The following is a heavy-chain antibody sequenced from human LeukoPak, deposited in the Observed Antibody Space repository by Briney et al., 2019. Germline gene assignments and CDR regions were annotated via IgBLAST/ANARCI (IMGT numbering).Heavy chain of an antibody. D-gene: IGHD2-8*01. Sequence: GASVKVSCKASGYTFTGYYMHWVRQAPGQGLEWMGWINPNSGGTNYAQKFQGRVTMTRDTSISTAYMELSRLRSDDTAVYYCARDLGYCTNGVCYEAYYWGQGTLVTVSS. CDR1: GYTFTGYY. CDR3: ARDLGYCTNGVCYEAYY. V-gene: IGHV1-2*02. J-gene: IGHJ4*02. CDR2: INPNSGGT.